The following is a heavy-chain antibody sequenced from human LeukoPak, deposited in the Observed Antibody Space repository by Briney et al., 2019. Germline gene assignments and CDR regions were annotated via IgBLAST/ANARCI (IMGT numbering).Heavy chain of an antibody. CDR3: ARSIAARPSWFDP. Sequence: SETLSLTCAVSGGSISSGGYSWSWTRQPPGKGLEWIGYIYHSGSTYYNPSLKGRVTISVDRSKNQFSLKLSSVTAADTAVYYCARSIAARPSWFDPWGQGTLVTVSS. J-gene: IGHJ5*02. V-gene: IGHV4-30-2*01. CDR1: GGSISSGGYS. CDR2: IYHSGST. D-gene: IGHD6-6*01.